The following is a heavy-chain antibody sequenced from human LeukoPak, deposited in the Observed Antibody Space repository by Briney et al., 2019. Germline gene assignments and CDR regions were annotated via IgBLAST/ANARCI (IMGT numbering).Heavy chain of an antibody. Sequence: GGSLRLSCAASGFTFSSYSMNWVRQAPGKGLEWVSSISSGSSYIYYADSVKGRFTISRDNAKNSLYLQINSLSAEDTAVYYCACTSGYDFSSYYYYYMDVWGKGTTVTVSS. CDR1: GFTFSSYS. CDR3: ACTSGYDFSSYYYYYMDV. D-gene: IGHD5-12*01. V-gene: IGHV3-21*01. J-gene: IGHJ6*03. CDR2: ISSGSSYI.